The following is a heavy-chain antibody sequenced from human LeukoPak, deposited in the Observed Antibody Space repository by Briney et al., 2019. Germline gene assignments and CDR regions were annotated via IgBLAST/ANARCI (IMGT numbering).Heavy chain of an antibody. CDR1: GFIFGDYG. CDR2: IRSKAYGGTT. V-gene: IGHV3-49*04. D-gene: IGHD3-9*01. Sequence: GGSLRLSCTTSGFIFGDYGVSWVRRAPGKGLEWVGFIRSKAYGGTTEYAASMKGRFTISRDDSKSIAYLQMNSLKTEDTAVYYCARAYFSILTRYYIDYWGQGTLVTAS. CDR3: ARAYFSILTRYYIDY. J-gene: IGHJ4*02.